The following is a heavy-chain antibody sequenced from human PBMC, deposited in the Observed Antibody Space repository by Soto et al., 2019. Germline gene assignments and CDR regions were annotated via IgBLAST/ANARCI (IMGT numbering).Heavy chain of an antibody. Sequence: GASVKVSCKASGGTFSSYAISWVRQAPGQGLEWMGGIIPIFGTANYAQKFQGRVTITADESTSTAYMELSSLRSEDTAVYYCARVPVLVPANWFDPWGQGTLVTVSS. V-gene: IGHV1-69*13. CDR1: GGTFSSYA. J-gene: IGHJ5*02. CDR3: ARVPVLVPANWFDP. D-gene: IGHD2-2*01. CDR2: IIPIFGTA.